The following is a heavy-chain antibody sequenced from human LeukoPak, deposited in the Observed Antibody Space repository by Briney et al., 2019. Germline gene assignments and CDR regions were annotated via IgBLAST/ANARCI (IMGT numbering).Heavy chain of an antibody. V-gene: IGHV3-53*01. CDR3: ARGCFYERSGSCPFDY. Sequence: GGSLRLSCAASGFTFSSYWMHWVRQAPGKGLVWVSIIYSGGSTHHADFVKGRFTISRDNSKNTLYLQMKSLRVDDTAVYYCARGCFYERSGSCPFDYWGQGTLVTVSS. CDR1: GFTFSSYW. CDR2: IYSGGST. D-gene: IGHD3-22*01. J-gene: IGHJ4*02.